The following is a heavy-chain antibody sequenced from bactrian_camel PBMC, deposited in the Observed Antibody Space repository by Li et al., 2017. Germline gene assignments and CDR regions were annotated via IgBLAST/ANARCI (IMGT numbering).Heavy chain of an antibody. Sequence: LVESGGGLVQPGGSLRLSCATPGFTFSGYDVSWVRQGPGKGLEWVSGIDSSGGTKHSTDSVKGRFTISRENARNTLFLQMNSLKPEDTAMYYCAAFAPPDPARAAETRVVAGKCADFGHWGQGTQVTVS. J-gene: IGHJ6*01. CDR1: GFTFSGYD. CDR2: IDSSGGTK. CDR3: AAFAPPDPARAAETRVVAGKCADFGH. V-gene: IGHV3S40*01. D-gene: IGHD6*01.